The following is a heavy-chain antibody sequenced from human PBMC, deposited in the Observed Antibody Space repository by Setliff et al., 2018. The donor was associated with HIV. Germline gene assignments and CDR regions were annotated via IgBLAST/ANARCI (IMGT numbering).Heavy chain of an antibody. CDR3: ARGRNYDSSGYGDYYYYMDV. J-gene: IGHJ6*03. CDR1: GGTFSSYP. Sequence: GASVKVSCKASGGTFSSYPISWVRQAPGQGLEWMGGIIPIFGTTHYPQKFQGRVTVTADESTSTAYMQLSSLRSDDTAVYYCARGRNYDSSGYGDYYYYMDVWGKGTTVTVSS. V-gene: IGHV1-69*13. CDR2: IIPIFGTT. D-gene: IGHD3-22*01.